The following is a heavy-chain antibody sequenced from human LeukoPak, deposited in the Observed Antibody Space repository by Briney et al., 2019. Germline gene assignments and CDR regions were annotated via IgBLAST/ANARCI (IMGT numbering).Heavy chain of an antibody. Sequence: RASVKVSCKASGYTFTSYGISWVRQAPGQGLEWMGWISAYNGNTNYAQKLQSRVTMTTDTSTSTAYMELRSLRSDDTAVYYCARDPRHVVVVAATRYWYFDLWGRGTLVTVSS. CDR1: GYTFTSYG. V-gene: IGHV1-18*01. D-gene: IGHD2-15*01. CDR2: ISAYNGNT. J-gene: IGHJ2*01. CDR3: ARDPRHVVVVAATRYWYFDL.